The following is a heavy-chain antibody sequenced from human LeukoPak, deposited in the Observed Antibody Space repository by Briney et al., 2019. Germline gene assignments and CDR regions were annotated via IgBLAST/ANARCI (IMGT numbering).Heavy chain of an antibody. V-gene: IGHV4-30-4*01. CDR3: ARGGLRSKTDY. J-gene: IGHJ4*02. Sequence: SETLSLTCTVSGGSVSSGDYYWSWIRQPPGKGLEWIGYIYYSGSTYYNPSLKSRVTISVDTSKNQFSLKLSSVTAADTAVYYCARGGLRSKTDYWGQGTLVTVSS. CDR1: GGSVSSGDYY. CDR2: IYYSGST. D-gene: IGHD4-17*01.